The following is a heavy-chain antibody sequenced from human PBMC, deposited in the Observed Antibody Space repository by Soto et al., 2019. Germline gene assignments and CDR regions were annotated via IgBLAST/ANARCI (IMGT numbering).Heavy chain of an antibody. V-gene: IGHV3-23*01. J-gene: IGHJ4*01. CDR1: GFTFDSPYSHA. CDR2: ISSHGANT. Sequence: GGSLRLSCAASGFTFDSPYSHAMSWVRQSPGKGPEWVSTISSHGANTHYAESVQGRFTISKDASRNTVHLHMNSLRADDTATYFCVSWVSAHFDYWGHGTPVTVSS. D-gene: IGHD2-8*01. CDR3: VSWVSAHFDY.